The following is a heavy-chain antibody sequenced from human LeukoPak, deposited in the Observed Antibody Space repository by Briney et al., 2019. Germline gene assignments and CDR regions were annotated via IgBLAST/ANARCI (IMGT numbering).Heavy chain of an antibody. D-gene: IGHD2-15*01. V-gene: IGHV5-51*01. Sequence: GESLKISCKGSGYRFTTYWIAWVRQMPGKGLEWMGVIYPGDSDTRYSPSFQGQVTISADKSISTAFLQWSSLKASDTAMYYCARQQVAYYYYYGMDVWGKGTTATVSS. CDR1: GYRFTTYW. J-gene: IGHJ6*04. CDR3: ARQQVAYYYYYGMDV. CDR2: IYPGDSDT.